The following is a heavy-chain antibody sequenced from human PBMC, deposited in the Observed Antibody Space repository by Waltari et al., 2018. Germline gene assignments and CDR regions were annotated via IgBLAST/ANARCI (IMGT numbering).Heavy chain of an antibody. CDR2: IYYSGST. CDR1: GGSISSYY. D-gene: IGHD6-13*01. V-gene: IGHV4-59*01. J-gene: IGHJ4*02. Sequence: QVQLQESGPGLVKPSETLSLTCTVSGGSISSYYWSWIRQPPGKGLEWIGYIYYSGSTNYNPSLKSRVTISVDTSTNQFSLKLSSVTAADTAVYYCARVLPQQLVLDYWGQGTLVTVSS. CDR3: ARVLPQQLVLDY.